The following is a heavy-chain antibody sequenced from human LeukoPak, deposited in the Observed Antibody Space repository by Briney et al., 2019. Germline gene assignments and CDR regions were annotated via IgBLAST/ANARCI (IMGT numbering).Heavy chain of an antibody. Sequence: GASVKVSCKASGYTFTGYYMHWVRPAPGQGLAWMGWINPNSCVPNYAQKFQGRVTMTRDTSISTAYMELSRLRSDHTAVYYCARGSPGSSPTWRYFDLWGRGTLVTVSS. D-gene: IGHD6-6*01. J-gene: IGHJ2*01. V-gene: IGHV1-2*02. CDR1: GYTFTGYY. CDR3: ARGSPGSSPTWRYFDL. CDR2: INPNSCVP.